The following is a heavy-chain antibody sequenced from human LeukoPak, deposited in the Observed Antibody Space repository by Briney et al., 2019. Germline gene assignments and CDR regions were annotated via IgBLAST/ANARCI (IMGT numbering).Heavy chain of an antibody. V-gene: IGHV3-15*01. CDR2: IKSKTDGGTT. CDR3: TTSPPMVRGVYYFDY. D-gene: IGHD3-10*01. CDR1: GFTFSNAW. J-gene: IGHJ4*02. Sequence: PGGSLRLSCAASGFTFSNAWMSWVRQAPGKGLEWVGRIKSKTDGGTTDYAAPVKGRFTISRDDSKNTLYLQMNSLKTEDTAVYYCTTSPPMVRGVYYFDYWGQGTPVTVSS.